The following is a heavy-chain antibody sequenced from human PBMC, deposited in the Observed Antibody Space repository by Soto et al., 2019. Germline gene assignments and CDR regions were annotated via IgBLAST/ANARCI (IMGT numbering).Heavy chain of an antibody. CDR3: AWGMRVIFGVVTHDY. CDR1: GFTFTSSA. J-gene: IGHJ4*02. V-gene: IGHV1-58*01. D-gene: IGHD3-3*01. CDR2: IIPIFGKT. Sequence: GASVKVSCKASGFTFTSSAVQWVRQARGQRLEWMGWIIPIFGKTNYAQKFQGRVTITTDESTSTAYMELSSLRSEDTAVYYCAWGMRVIFGVVTHDYWGQGTLVTVSS.